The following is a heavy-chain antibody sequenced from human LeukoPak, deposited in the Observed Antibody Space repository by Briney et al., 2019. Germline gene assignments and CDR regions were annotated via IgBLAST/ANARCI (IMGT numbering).Heavy chain of an antibody. D-gene: IGHD2-21*01. J-gene: IGHJ3*02. V-gene: IGHV3-53*01. CDR2: IYSGGST. CDR3: AREVLYSFDI. Sequence: GGSLRLSYAASGFTVSANYMTWVRQAPGKGLEWVSIIYSGGSTYYTDSVKGRFTISRDNSKNTLYLQMNSLRAEDTAVYYCAREVLYSFDIWGQGTMVTVSS. CDR1: GFTVSANY.